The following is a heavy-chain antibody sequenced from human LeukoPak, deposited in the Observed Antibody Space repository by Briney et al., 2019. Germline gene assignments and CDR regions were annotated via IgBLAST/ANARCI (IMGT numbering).Heavy chain of an antibody. CDR1: GFTFSNAW. CDR2: IKSKTDGGTT. D-gene: IGHD6-19*01. V-gene: IGHV3-15*01. CDR3: TTYRFWVVLEAADY. Sequence: GGSLRLSCAASGFTFSNAWMSWVRQAPGKGLEWVGRIKSKTDGGTTDYAAPVKGRFTISRDDSKNTLYLQMNSLRTEDTAVYYCTTYRFWVVLEAADYWGQGTLVTVSS. J-gene: IGHJ4*02.